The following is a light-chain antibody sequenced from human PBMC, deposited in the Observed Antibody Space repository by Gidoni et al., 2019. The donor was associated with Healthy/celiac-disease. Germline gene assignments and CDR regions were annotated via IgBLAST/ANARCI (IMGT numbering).Light chain of an antibody. J-gene: IGKJ2*01. V-gene: IGKV3-15*01. CDR2: GAS. CDR3: QQYNNWPPEYT. CDR1: QSVSSN. Sequence: EIVMTQSPATLSVSPGERATLSCRVSQSVSSNLAWYQQKPGQAPRLLIYGASTRATGIPARFSGSGSGTEFTLTISSLQSEDFAVYYCQQYNNWPPEYTFGQGTKLEIK.